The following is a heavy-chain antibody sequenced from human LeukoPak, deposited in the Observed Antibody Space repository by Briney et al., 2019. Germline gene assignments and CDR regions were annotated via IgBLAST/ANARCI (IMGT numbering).Heavy chain of an antibody. V-gene: IGHV4-61*08. CDR3: ARGQTLKYDFWSGLNWFDP. Sequence: SETLSLTCTVSGGSISSGGYYWSWIRQHPGKGLEWIGYIYYSGSTNYNPSLKSRVTISVDTSKNQFSLKLSSVTAADTAVYYCARGQTLKYDFWSGLNWFDPWGQGTLVTVSS. CDR2: IYYSGST. CDR1: GGSISSGGYY. D-gene: IGHD3-3*01. J-gene: IGHJ5*02.